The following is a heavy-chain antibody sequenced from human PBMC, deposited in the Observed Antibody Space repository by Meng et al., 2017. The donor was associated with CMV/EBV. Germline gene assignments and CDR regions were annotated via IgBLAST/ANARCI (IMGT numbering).Heavy chain of an antibody. V-gene: IGHV1-2*02. Sequence: VKVSCKASGYTFTGYSMHWVRQAPGQGLEWMGWINPNSGGTNYAQKFQGRVTMTRDTSISTAYMELSRLRSDDTAVYYCARDLYDDFWSGYYFYYGMDVWGQGTTVTVSS. CDR3: ARDLYDDFWSGYYFYYGMDV. J-gene: IGHJ6*02. CDR2: INPNSGGT. CDR1: GYTFTGYS. D-gene: IGHD3-3*01.